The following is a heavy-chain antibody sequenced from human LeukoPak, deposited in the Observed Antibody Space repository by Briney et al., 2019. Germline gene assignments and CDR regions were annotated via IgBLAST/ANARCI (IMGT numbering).Heavy chain of an antibody. Sequence: SETLSLTCTVSGGSIRSRGYYWGWIRQHPGRGLEWIANIYDSGSTDYNPSLRSRVPISVDISKNQFSLKVTSVIAADTAVYYCARGRAGDSSGWYSRTGFDYWGQGTLVTVSS. CDR3: ARGRAGDSSGWYSRTGFDY. V-gene: IGHV4-39*01. CDR1: GGSIRSRGYY. CDR2: IYDSGST. D-gene: IGHD6-19*01. J-gene: IGHJ4*02.